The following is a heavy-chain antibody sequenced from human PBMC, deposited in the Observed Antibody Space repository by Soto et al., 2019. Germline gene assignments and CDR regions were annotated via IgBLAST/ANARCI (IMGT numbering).Heavy chain of an antibody. V-gene: IGHV4-4*07. CDR2: IDNSGST. CDR3: ARGGQDFWSGPFDY. J-gene: IGHJ4*02. Sequence: QGQLQESGPGLGKPSGTLSLTFTSSGCLIRNYLCNWIRQPAGKGREWIGRIDNSGSTNYNPSLKSRITMSADTSRNQFSLKLNSVTAADTAVYYCARGGQDFWSGPFDYWGQGALVTVSS. D-gene: IGHD3-3*01. CDR1: GCLIRNYL.